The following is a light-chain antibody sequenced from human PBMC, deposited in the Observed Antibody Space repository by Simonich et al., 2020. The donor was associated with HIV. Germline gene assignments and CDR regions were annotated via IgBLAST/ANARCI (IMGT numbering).Light chain of an antibody. CDR2: DVS. V-gene: IGLV2-14*01. Sequence: HSALTQPASVSGSPGQSITISCTGTSSDVGGYNYVSWYQQHPGKAPNLMIYDVSKRPSGVSNRFSGSKSGNTASLTISGLQAEDEADYYCSSYTSSSTLVFGGGTKLTVL. CDR3: SSYTSSSTLV. J-gene: IGLJ2*01. CDR1: SSDVGGYNY.